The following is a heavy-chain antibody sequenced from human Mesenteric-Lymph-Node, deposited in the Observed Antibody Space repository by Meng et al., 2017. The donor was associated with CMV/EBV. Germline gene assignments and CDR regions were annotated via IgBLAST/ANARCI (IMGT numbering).Heavy chain of an antibody. V-gene: IGHV1-2*02. CDR2: INPDSGGT. Sequence: SGYTFTGYEMDWMRQAPGQGLEWMGWINPDSGGTNYAQKFQGRVTMTRDTSISTAYMELSRLRSDDTAVYYCARDLRRYYYGSGTDYWGQGTLVTVSS. CDR1: GYTFTGYE. D-gene: IGHD3-10*01. J-gene: IGHJ4*02. CDR3: ARDLRRYYYGSGTDY.